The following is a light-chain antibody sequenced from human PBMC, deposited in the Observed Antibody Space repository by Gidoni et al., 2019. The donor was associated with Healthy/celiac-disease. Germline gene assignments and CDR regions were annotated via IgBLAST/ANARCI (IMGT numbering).Light chain of an antibody. CDR1: QGISNS. Sequence: DIQMTQSPSSLSASVGDRVTITCRARQGISNSLAWYQQKPVKAPKLLLYAASRLESGVPSRFSGSGSGTDYTLTISSLHPEDFATYYCQQYYSTPNTFGQGTKVEIK. J-gene: IGKJ1*01. V-gene: IGKV1-NL1*01. CDR2: AAS. CDR3: QQYYSTPNT.